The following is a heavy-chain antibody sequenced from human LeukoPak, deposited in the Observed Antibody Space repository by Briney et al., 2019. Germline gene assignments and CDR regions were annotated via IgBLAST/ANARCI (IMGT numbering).Heavy chain of an antibody. CDR3: AQTHYDFWSGYYTVWFDP. J-gene: IGHJ5*02. CDR2: IIPILGIA. V-gene: IGHV1-69*02. CDR1: GGTFSSYT. D-gene: IGHD3-3*01. Sequence: SVKVSCKASGGTFSSYTISWVRQAPGQGLEWMGRIIPILGIANYAQKFQGRVTITADKSTSTAYMELSSLRSEDTAVYYCAQTHYDFWSGYYTVWFDPWGQGTLATVSS.